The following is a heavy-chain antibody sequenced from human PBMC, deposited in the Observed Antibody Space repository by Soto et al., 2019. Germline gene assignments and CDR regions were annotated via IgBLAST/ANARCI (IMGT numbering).Heavy chain of an antibody. J-gene: IGHJ4*02. V-gene: IGHV1-69*13. CDR1: GGTFNSYA. CDR3: ARERGGYNRGDFEF. D-gene: IGHD1-26*01. Sequence: ASVKVSCKVSGGTFNSYAISWVRQAPGQGLEWMGGIIPDFGTGNSAQKFRGRVSIIADASTTTVYMGLSGLTSADTAVYYCARERGGYNRGDFEFWGQGTQVTVSS. CDR2: IIPDFGTG.